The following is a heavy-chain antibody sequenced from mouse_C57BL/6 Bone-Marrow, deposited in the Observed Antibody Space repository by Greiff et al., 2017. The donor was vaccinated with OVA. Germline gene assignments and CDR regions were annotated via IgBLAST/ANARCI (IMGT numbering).Heavy chain of an antibody. CDR3: ARWLLDAMEY. D-gene: IGHD2-3*01. CDR1: GYTFTDYY. Sequence: VQLKESGPVLVKPGASVKMSCKASGYTFTDYYMNWVKQSPGKSLEWIGVINPYTGGTSYNQKFKGKATLTVDKSSSTAYMELNSLTSEDSAVYYSARWLLDAMEYWGQGTAVTVSA. V-gene: IGHV1-19*01. CDR2: INPYTGGT. J-gene: IGHJ4*01.